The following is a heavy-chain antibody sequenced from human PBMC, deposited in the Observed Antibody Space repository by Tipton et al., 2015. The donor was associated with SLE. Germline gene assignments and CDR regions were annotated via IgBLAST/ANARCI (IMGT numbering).Heavy chain of an antibody. V-gene: IGHV4-34*01. CDR2: INHSGGT. D-gene: IGHD3-3*01. CDR3: ARGDYDFWSGYGH. J-gene: IGHJ4*02. CDR1: GGSFSGYY. Sequence: LRLSCAVYGGSFSGYYWSWIRQPPGKGLEWIGEINHSGGTNYNPSLKSRVTISVDTSKNQFSLKLSSVTAAGTAVYYCARGDYDFWSGYGHWGQGALVTVSS.